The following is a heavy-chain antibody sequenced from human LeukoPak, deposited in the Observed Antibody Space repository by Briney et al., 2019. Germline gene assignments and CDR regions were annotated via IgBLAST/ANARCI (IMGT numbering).Heavy chain of an antibody. J-gene: IGHJ3*02. CDR2: ISYDGSNK. CDR3: ANLGGGQQLVHAFDI. Sequence: GGSLRLSCAASGFTFSSYGMHWVRQAPGKGLEWVAVISYDGSNKYYADSVKGRFTISRDNSKNTLYLQMNSLRAEDTAVYYCANLGGGQQLVHAFDIWGQGTMVTVSS. V-gene: IGHV3-30*18. CDR1: GFTFSSYG. D-gene: IGHD6-13*01.